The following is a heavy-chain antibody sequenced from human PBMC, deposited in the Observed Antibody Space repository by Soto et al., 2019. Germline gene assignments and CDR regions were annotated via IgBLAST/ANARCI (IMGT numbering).Heavy chain of an antibody. D-gene: IGHD3-3*01. V-gene: IGHV3-23*01. CDR2: ISAGGGSP. CDR1: GFIFNNYA. J-gene: IGHJ4*02. CDR3: AKDGDFYEFVNGYYLTWHYFDY. Sequence: GGSLRLSCAASGFIFNNYAMSWVSQDPWKGLEWVSFISAGGGSPNYADSVKGRFTISRDNSKNMVYLQMNSLRAEDTAVYYCAKDGDFYEFVNGYYLTWHYFDYRRQGTPVTVS.